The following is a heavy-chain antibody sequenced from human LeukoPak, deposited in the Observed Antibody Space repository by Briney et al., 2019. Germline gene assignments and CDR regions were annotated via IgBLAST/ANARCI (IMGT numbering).Heavy chain of an antibody. CDR3: AKDWSGYNWNYEYYFDY. CDR2: IRYDGSNK. J-gene: IGHJ4*02. V-gene: IGHV3-30*02. CDR1: GFTFSSYG. D-gene: IGHD1-7*01. Sequence: GGSLRLSCAASGFTFSSYGMHWVRQAPGKGLEWVAFIRYDGSNKYYADSVKGRFTISRDNSKNTLYLQMNSLRAEDTAVYYCAKDWSGYNWNYEYYFDYWGQGTLVTVSS.